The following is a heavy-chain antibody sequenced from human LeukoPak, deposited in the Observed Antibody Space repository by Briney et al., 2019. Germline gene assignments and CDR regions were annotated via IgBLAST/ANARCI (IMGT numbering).Heavy chain of an antibody. CDR3: AKPSYPRATVTTPIDY. CDR2: ISYDGSNK. V-gene: IGHV3-30*18. J-gene: IGHJ4*02. D-gene: IGHD4-17*01. Sequence: GGSLRLSCAASGFTFSSYGMPWVRQAPGKGLEWVAVISYDGSNKYYADSVKGRFTISRDNSKNTLYLQMNSLRAEDTAVYYCAKPSYPRATVTTPIDYWGQGTLVTVSS. CDR1: GFTFSSYG.